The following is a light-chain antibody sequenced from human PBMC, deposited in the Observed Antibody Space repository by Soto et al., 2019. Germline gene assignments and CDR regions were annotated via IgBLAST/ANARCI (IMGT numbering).Light chain of an antibody. V-gene: IGLV1-47*01. CDR3: AAWDDTVRSYV. CDR2: RNN. Sequence: QSVLTQPPSVSGTPGQRVTISCSGSISNIGNNYVSWFQQLPGTAPKVLSNRNNQRPSGVPDRFSGSKSGTSASLAISGLRSEDEAEYYCAAWDDTVRSYVFGTGTKVTV. CDR1: ISNIGNNY. J-gene: IGLJ1*01.